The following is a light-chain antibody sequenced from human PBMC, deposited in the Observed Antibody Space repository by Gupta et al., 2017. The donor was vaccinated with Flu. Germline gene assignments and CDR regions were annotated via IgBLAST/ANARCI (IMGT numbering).Light chain of an antibody. CDR3: TAHAAGSATV. J-gene: IGLJ1*01. V-gene: IGLV2-14*01. Sequence: QSALTQPSSVYGSPGQSITISCTGTSSDVGAYNFVSWYQQHPGKAPKVVIYEVSNRPSGVSNRFSGSKSGNSASLTISGLQAEDEGDYYCTAHAAGSATVFGTGTKVTVL. CDR1: SSDVGAYNF. CDR2: EVS.